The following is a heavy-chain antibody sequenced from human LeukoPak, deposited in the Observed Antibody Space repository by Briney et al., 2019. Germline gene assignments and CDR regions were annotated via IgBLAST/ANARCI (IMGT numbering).Heavy chain of an antibody. D-gene: IGHD3-10*01. CDR3: AGSGGLANQGAVFDY. Sequence: SETLSLTCIVSGDSVTNHYWSLIRQPPGKGLEWIGYIYYSGSINYNPSLKSRVTISVDTSRNQFSMKLNSVTAADTAVYYCAGSGGLANQGAVFDYWGQGALVTVSS. CDR2: IYYSGSI. V-gene: IGHV4-59*02. CDR1: GDSVTNHY. J-gene: IGHJ4*02.